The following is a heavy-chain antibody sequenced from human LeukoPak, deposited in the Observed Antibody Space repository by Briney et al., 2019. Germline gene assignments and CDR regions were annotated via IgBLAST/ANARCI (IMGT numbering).Heavy chain of an antibody. CDR1: GFTFSSYA. Sequence: LRLSCAASGFTFSSYAMSWVRQAPGKGLEWIGYIYYSGSTYYNPSLKSRVTISVDTSKNQFSLKLSSVTAADTAVYYCARDRCRSSGYCDFDYWGQGTLVTVSS. CDR3: ARDRCRSSGYCDFDY. CDR2: IYYSGST. D-gene: IGHD3-22*01. V-gene: IGHV4-31*02. J-gene: IGHJ4*02.